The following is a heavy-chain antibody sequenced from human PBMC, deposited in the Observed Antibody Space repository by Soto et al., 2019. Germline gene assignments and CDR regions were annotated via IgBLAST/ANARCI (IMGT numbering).Heavy chain of an antibody. CDR2: IYPGDSDT. Sequence: PGESLKISCKGSGYSFTSYWIGWVRQMPGKGLEWMGIIYPGDSDTRYSPSFQGQVTISADKSISTAYLQWSSLKASDTAMYYCARVLTAVAGTGLDWFDPWGQGTLVTVSS. CDR3: ARVLTAVAGTGLDWFDP. V-gene: IGHV5-51*01. D-gene: IGHD6-19*01. J-gene: IGHJ5*02. CDR1: GYSFTSYW.